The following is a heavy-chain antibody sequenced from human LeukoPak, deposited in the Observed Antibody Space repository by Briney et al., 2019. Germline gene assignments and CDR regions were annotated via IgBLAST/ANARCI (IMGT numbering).Heavy chain of an antibody. V-gene: IGHV3-23*01. CDR3: AKVSLWFGEPYFDY. J-gene: IGHJ4*02. D-gene: IGHD3-10*01. CDR2: ISGSGGST. Sequence: GGSLRLSCAASGFTFSSYAMSWVRQAPGKGLEWVTAISGSGGSTYYADSVKGRFTISRDNSKNTLYLQMNSLRAEDTAVYYCAKVSLWFGEPYFDYWGRGTLVTVSS. CDR1: GFTFSSYA.